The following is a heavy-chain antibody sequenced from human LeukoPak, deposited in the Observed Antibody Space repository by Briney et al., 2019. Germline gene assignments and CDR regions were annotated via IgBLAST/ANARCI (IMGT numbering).Heavy chain of an antibody. CDR3: AKGPDPDYYYYGMDV. Sequence: QSGGSLRLSCAASGFTVSSNYMSWVRQAPGKGLEWVSAISGSGGSTYYADSVKGRFTISRDNSKNTLYLQMNSLRAEDTAVYYCAKGPDPDYYYYGMDVWGQGTTVTVSS. CDR2: ISGSGGST. CDR1: GFTVSSNY. V-gene: IGHV3-23*01. J-gene: IGHJ6*02.